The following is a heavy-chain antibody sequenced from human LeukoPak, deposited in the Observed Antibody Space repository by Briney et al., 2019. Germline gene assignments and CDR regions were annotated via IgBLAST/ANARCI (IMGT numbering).Heavy chain of an antibody. J-gene: IGHJ2*01. CDR3: ARRDSSGWYRYFDL. CDR1: GGSISSYY. CDR2: IYYSGST. Sequence: SETLSLTCTVSGGSISSYYWSWIRQPPGKGLKWIGYIYYSGSTNYNPSLKSRVTISVDTSKNQFSLKLSSVTAADTAVYYCARRDSSGWYRYFDLWGRGTLVTVSS. V-gene: IGHV4-59*01. D-gene: IGHD6-19*01.